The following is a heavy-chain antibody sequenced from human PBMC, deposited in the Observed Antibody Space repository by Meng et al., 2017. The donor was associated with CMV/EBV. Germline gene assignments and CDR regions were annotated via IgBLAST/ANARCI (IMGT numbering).Heavy chain of an antibody. CDR2: IIPIFGTA. V-gene: IGHV1-69*05. D-gene: IGHD3-9*01. CDR1: FSGYA. CDR3: ARVAYYDILTGYDNWFDP. Sequence: FSGYAISWVRQAPGQGLEWMRGIIPIFGTANYAQKYQNRVTITTDESTSTAYMELSSLRSEDTAVYYCARVAYYDILTGYDNWFDPWGQGTLVTVSS. J-gene: IGHJ5*02.